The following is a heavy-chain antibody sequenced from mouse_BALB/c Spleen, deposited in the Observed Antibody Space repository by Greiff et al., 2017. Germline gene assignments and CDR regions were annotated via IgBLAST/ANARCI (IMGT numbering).Heavy chain of an antibody. CDR1: GYTFTDYN. CDR3: ARNGNAWFAY. D-gene: IGHD2-1*01. CDR2: IYPYNGGT. J-gene: IGHJ3*01. V-gene: IGHV1S29*02. Sequence: VQLKESGPELVKPGASVKISCKASGYTFTDYNMHWVKQSHGKSLEWIGYIYPYNGGTGYNQKFKSKATLTVDNSSSTAYMQLSSLTSEDSAVYYCARNGNAWFAYWGQGTLVTVSA.